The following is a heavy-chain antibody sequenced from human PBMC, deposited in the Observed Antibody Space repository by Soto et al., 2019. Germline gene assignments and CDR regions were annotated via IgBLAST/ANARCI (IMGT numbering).Heavy chain of an antibody. CDR1: GGSISVSTYH. D-gene: IGHD4-17*01. J-gene: IGHJ4*02. V-gene: IGHV4-39*01. Sequence: PSETLSLTCAVSGGSISVSTYHWGWIRQPPGKGLEWIGSLHYTGSAYYTPSLKSRVTISVDTSKNQFSLRLSSVTAADTAVYYCARHTADYSTRYFDHWGQGTLVTVSS. CDR3: ARHTADYSTRYFDH. CDR2: LHYTGSA.